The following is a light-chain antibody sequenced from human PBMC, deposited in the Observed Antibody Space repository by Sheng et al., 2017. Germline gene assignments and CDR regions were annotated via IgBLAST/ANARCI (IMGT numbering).Light chain of an antibody. V-gene: IGLV8-61*01. CDR2: STN. Sequence: QTVVTQEPSFSVSPGGTVTLTCGLSSGSVSTSYYPSWYQQTPGQAPRTLIYSTNTRSSGVPDRFSGSILGNKAALTITGAQADDESDYYCMLYMNSDIWVFGGGTKLTVL. CDR3: MLYMNSDIWV. J-gene: IGLJ3*02. CDR1: SGSVSTSYY.